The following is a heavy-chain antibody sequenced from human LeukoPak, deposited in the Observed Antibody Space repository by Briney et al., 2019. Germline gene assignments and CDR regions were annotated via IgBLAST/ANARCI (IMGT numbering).Heavy chain of an antibody. D-gene: IGHD4-17*01. CDR2: ISSSSRYI. V-gene: IGHV3-21*01. J-gene: IGHJ3*02. Sequence: GGSLRLSCTASGDTFSPYTMNWVRQAPGKGLEWVSCISSSSRYIHYADSVKGRFTISRDNAKNSLFLQMNSLRVEDTAIYYCARDPHDGDDDAFDIWGQGTMVTVSS. CDR3: ARDPHDGDDDAFDI. CDR1: GDTFSPYT.